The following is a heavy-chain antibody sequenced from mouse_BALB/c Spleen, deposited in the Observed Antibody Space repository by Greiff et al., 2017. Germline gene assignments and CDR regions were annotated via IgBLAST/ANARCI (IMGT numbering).Heavy chain of an antibody. D-gene: IGHD2-1*01. CDR2: IYPGDGDT. Sequence: VQLQQSGAELVRPGSSVKISCKASGYAFSSYWMNWVKQRPGQGLEWIGQIYPGDGDTNYNGKFKGKATLTADKSSSTAYMQLSSLTSEDTAVYYCAPHGNPYAMDYWGQGTSVTVSS. J-gene: IGHJ4*01. CDR3: APHGNPYAMDY. V-gene: IGHV1-80*01. CDR1: GYAFSSYW.